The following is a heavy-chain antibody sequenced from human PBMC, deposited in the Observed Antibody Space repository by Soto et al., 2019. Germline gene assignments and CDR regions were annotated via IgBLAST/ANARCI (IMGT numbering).Heavy chain of an antibody. CDR1: GYTFTSYG. J-gene: IGHJ5*02. CDR2: ISAYNGNT. D-gene: IGHD3-22*01. Sequence: ASVKVSCKASGYTFTSYGISWVRQAPGQGLEWMGWISAYNGNTNYAQKLQGRVTMTTDTSTSTAYMELRSLRSDDTAVYYCARYGHSGYYGTGLADWFAPWGQGTLVTVSS. CDR3: ARYGHSGYYGTGLADWFAP. V-gene: IGHV1-18*01.